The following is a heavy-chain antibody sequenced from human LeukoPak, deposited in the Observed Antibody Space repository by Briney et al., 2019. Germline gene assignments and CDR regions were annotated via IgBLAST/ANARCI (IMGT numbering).Heavy chain of an antibody. Sequence: SETLSLTCTVSGYSISSGYYWGWIRQPPGEGLEWIGSIYHSGSTYYNPSLKSRVTISVDTSKNQLSLKLSSVTAADTAVYYCAREREGPYGYLDYWGQGTLVTVSS. CDR3: AREREGPYGYLDY. J-gene: IGHJ4*02. D-gene: IGHD4-17*01. CDR1: GYSISSGYY. V-gene: IGHV4-38-2*02. CDR2: IYHSGST.